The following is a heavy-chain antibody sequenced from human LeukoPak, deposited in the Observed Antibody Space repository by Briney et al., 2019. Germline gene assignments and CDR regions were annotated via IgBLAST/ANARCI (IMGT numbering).Heavy chain of an antibody. CDR3: ARDLRHYYDSSGTRYRGIVGIKDAFDI. J-gene: IGHJ3*02. CDR1: GYTFTSYG. D-gene: IGHD3-22*01. V-gene: IGHV1-18*01. CDR2: ISAYNGNT. Sequence: ASVKVSCKASGYTFTSYGISWVRQAPGQGLEWMGWISAYNGNTNYAQKLQGRVTMTTDTSTSTAYMELRSLRSDDTAVYYCARDLRHYYDSSGTRYRGIVGIKDAFDIWGQGTMVTVSS.